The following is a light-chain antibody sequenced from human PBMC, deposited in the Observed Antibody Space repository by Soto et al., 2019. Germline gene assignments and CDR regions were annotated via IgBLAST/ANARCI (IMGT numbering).Light chain of an antibody. CDR3: QQYADRPLT. V-gene: IGKV1-33*01. J-gene: IGKJ4*01. Sequence: DIQMTQSPSSLSASVGDGVTITCQASQPIGNSLTWYQQKPGEAPKLLIYDVSNSESRVSSRLGGTGSGTDFTFTIISLQPEDIATYYCQQYADRPLTFGGGTKVEIK. CDR1: QPIGNS. CDR2: DVS.